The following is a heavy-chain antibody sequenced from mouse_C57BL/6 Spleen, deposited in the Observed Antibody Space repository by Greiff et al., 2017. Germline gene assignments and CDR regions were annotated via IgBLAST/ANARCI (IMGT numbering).Heavy chain of an antibody. Sequence: VKLQESGAELVKPGASVKISCKASGYAFSSYWMNWVKQRPGKGLEWIGQIYPGDGDTNYNGKFKGKATLTADKSSSTAYMQRSSLTSEDSAVYFCAREGLYDGYYYYYAMDYWGQGTSVTVSS. D-gene: IGHD2-3*01. CDR2: IYPGDGDT. J-gene: IGHJ4*01. CDR1: GYAFSSYW. CDR3: AREGLYDGYYYYYAMDY. V-gene: IGHV1-80*01.